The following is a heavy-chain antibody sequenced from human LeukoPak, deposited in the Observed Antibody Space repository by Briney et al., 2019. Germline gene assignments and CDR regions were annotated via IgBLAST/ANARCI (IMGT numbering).Heavy chain of an antibody. CDR1: GFTFSSNY. CDR3: ARNRDYGQTGYFDY. CDR2: IYSGGST. V-gene: IGHV3-66*01. J-gene: IGHJ4*02. Sequence: GGSLRLSCAASGFTFSSNYMSWVRQSPEKGLEWLSVIYSGGSTYYADSVKGRFNIYRDHSKNTLYLQLNSLRAEDTAVYYCARNRDYGQTGYFDYWGQGTLVTVSS. D-gene: IGHD4/OR15-4a*01.